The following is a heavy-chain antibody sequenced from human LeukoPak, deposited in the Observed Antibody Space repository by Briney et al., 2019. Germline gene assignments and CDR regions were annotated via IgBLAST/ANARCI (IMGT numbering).Heavy chain of an antibody. CDR3: ARSRYSSGWYLVSTFDY. CDR2: FDPEDGET. D-gene: IGHD6-19*01. V-gene: IGHV1-24*01. CDR1: GYTLTELS. Sequence: ASVKVSCKVSGYTLTELSMHWVRQTPGKGLEWMGGFDPEDGETIYAQKFQGRVTMTEDTSTDTAYMELSSLRSEDTAVYYCARSRYSSGWYLVSTFDYWGQGTLVTVSS. J-gene: IGHJ4*02.